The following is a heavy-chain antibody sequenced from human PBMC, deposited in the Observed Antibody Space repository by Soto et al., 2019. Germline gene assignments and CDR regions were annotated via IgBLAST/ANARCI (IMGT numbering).Heavy chain of an antibody. CDR3: ARERREYTRYYYGMDV. V-gene: IGHV1-2*02. CDR1: GYTFTGYY. Sequence: ASVKVSCKASGYTFTGYYMHWVRQAPRQGLEWMGWINPNSGGTNYAQKFQGRVTMTRDTSISTAYMELSRLRSDDTAVYYCARERREYTRYYYGMDVWGQGTMVTVSS. CDR2: INPNSGGT. D-gene: IGHD6-6*01. J-gene: IGHJ6*02.